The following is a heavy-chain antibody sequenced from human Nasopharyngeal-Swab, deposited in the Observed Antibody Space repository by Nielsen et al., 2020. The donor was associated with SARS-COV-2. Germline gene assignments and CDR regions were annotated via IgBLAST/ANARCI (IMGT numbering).Heavy chain of an antibody. V-gene: IGHV3-30*18. CDR2: ISYEGSIR. CDR3: AKSMAYFQLSGTYNLDF. D-gene: IGHD2-21*01. Sequence: GGSLRLSCAASGFTFNYFGMHWVRQAPGKGLEWVAFISYEGSIRNYIDSVKGRFTVSRDSSKNTVYLQMISLRPDDTAVYFCAKSMAYFQLSGTYNLDFWGQGTLVTVSS. J-gene: IGHJ4*02. CDR1: GFTFNYFG.